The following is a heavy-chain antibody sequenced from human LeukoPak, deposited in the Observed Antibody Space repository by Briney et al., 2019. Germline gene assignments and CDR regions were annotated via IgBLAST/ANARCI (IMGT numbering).Heavy chain of an antibody. CDR1: GFTFSDYA. CDR3: ARRATTERGHSYGLDY. J-gene: IGHJ4*02. Sequence: GGSLRLSCAVSGFTFSDYAMSWVRQAPGKGLEWVASIEYSGGSAYYADSVKGRFTISRDNSKNTLYLQMNSLRAEDTAVYYCARRATTERGHSYGLDYWGQGTLVTVSS. CDR2: IEYSGGSA. D-gene: IGHD5-18*01. V-gene: IGHV3-23*01.